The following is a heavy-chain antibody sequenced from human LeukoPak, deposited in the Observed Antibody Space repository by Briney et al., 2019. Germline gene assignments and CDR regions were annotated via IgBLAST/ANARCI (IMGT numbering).Heavy chain of an antibody. D-gene: IGHD6-19*01. Sequence: GGSLSLSCAASGFSFSRYCMYWVRQAPGKGPVWVSRIKSDGTSTSYADSVKRRFTFSRENATNTLFLQMSNLRAEDTAFYYCASDAEDSSGWSFDSWARGPLATVSS. CDR2: IKSDGTST. CDR1: GFSFSRYC. V-gene: IGHV3-74*01. CDR3: ASDAEDSSGWSFDS. J-gene: IGHJ4*01.